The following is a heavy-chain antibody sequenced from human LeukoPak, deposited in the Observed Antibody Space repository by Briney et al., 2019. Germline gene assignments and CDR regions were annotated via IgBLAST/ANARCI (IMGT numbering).Heavy chain of an antibody. V-gene: IGHV4-59*01. CDR2: IYYSGST. Sequence: SETLSLTCTVSGGSISSYYWSWIRQPPGKGLEWIGYIYYSGSTNYNPSLKSRVTISVDTSKNQFSLKLRSVTAADTAVHYCARGRYYYGSGSYYNDRTVNDYWGQGTLVTVSS. J-gene: IGHJ4*02. D-gene: IGHD3-10*01. CDR3: ARGRYYYGSGSYYNDRTVNDY. CDR1: GGSISSYY.